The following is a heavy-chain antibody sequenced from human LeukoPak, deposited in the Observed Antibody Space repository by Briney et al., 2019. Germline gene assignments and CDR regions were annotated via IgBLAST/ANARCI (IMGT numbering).Heavy chain of an antibody. CDR2: ISTYNGNT. CDR1: GYTLTIYG. CDR3: ARSSLAVAGSVFDY. Sequence: PSVKVSCKPSGYTLTIYGISWVRHAPEEGLGWGGVISTYNGNTNYAQKLQGRVSMHTDTSTSKAYMELRSLRSDDTAVYYCARSSLAVAGSVFDYWGEGTLVTV. V-gene: IGHV1-18*01. J-gene: IGHJ4*02. D-gene: IGHD6-19*01.